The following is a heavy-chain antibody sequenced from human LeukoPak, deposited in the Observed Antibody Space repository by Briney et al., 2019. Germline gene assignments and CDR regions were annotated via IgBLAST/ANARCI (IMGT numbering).Heavy chain of an antibody. CDR1: GGSFSGYY. J-gene: IGHJ6*03. Sequence: PSETLSLTCAVYGGSFSGYYWSWIRQPPGKGLEWIGEINHSGSTNYNPSLKSRVTISVDTSKNQFSLKLSSVTAADTAVYYCARVEYNILTFYYYYMDVWGKGTTVTISS. D-gene: IGHD3-9*01. CDR3: ARVEYNILTFYYYYMDV. CDR2: INHSGST. V-gene: IGHV4-34*01.